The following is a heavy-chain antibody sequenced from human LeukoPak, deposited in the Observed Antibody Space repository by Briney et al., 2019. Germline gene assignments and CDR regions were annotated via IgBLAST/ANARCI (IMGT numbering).Heavy chain of an antibody. J-gene: IGHJ5*02. V-gene: IGHV4-31*03. Sequence: PSETLSLTCTVSGGSISSDGYYWSWIRQHPGKGLEWIGYIYYSGSTYYNPSLKSRVTISVDTSKNQFSLKLSSVTAADTAVYYCARASEYCSSTSCYNWFDPWGQGTLVTVSS. CDR3: ARASEYCSSTSCYNWFDP. CDR2: IYYSGST. CDR1: GGSISSDGYY. D-gene: IGHD2-2*01.